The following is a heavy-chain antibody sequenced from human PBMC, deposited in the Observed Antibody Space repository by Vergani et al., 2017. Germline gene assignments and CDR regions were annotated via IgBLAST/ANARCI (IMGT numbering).Heavy chain of an antibody. CDR3: ARGGGGSSRPPYYFDY. D-gene: IGHD2-15*01. J-gene: IGHJ4*02. V-gene: IGHV1-24*01. Sequence: VSCKVSGYTLTELSMHWVRQAPGKGLEWMGGFDPEDGETIYAQKFQGRVTMTEDTSTDTAYMELSSLRSEDTAVYYCARGGGGSSRPPYYFDYWGQGTLVTVSS. CDR1: GYTLTELS. CDR2: FDPEDGET.